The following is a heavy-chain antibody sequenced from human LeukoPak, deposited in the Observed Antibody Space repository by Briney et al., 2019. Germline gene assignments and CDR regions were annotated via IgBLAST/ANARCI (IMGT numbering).Heavy chain of an antibody. J-gene: IGHJ4*02. Sequence: GGSLRLSCAASGFTFSSYRMSWVRQAPGKGLEWVANIRHDGSEKYYVDSVKGRFTISRDNAKDSLYLQMNSLRVEDTAVYYCARGGSRQYNFWGQGTLVTVSS. D-gene: IGHD5-18*01. V-gene: IGHV3-7*01. CDR3: ARGGSRQYNF. CDR1: GFTFSSYR. CDR2: IRHDGSEK.